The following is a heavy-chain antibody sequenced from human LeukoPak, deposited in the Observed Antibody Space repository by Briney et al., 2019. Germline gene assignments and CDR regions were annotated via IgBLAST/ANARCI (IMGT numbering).Heavy chain of an antibody. CDR2: IKQDGSEK. V-gene: IGHV3-7*01. CDR1: GFTFSSYW. D-gene: IGHD2-2*01. Sequence: PGGSLRLSCAASGFTFSSYWMSWVRPAPGKGLEWVANIKQDGSEKYYVDSVKGRFTISRDNAKNSLYLQMNSLRAEDTAVYYCARGGYCSSTSCYPDYYGMDVWGQGTTVTVSS. CDR3: ARGGYCSSTSCYPDYYGMDV. J-gene: IGHJ6*02.